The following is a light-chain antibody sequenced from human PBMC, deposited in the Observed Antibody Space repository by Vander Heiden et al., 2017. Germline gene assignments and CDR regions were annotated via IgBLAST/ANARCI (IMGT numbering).Light chain of an antibody. Sequence: TQITHSPSTLSVSVGDRVTITCRASQSISSWLAWYQQKPGKAPKLLIYKASSLEGGVPSRFSGSGSGTEFTLTISSLQPDDFATYYCQQYNSYSRTFGQGTKVEIK. CDR3: QQYNSYSRT. J-gene: IGKJ1*01. CDR1: QSISSW. CDR2: KAS. V-gene: IGKV1-5*03.